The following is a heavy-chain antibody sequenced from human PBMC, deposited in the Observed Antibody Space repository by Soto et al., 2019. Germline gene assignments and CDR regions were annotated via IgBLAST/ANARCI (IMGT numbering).Heavy chain of an antibody. D-gene: IGHD6-6*01. CDR2: IYYSGST. CDR1: GGSISSYY. Sequence: SETLSLTCTVSGGSISSYYWSWIRQPPGKGLEWIGYIYYSGSTNYNPSLKSRVTISVDTSKNQFSLKLSSVTAADTAVYYCARVIAARPLYYYYSGMDVWGQGTTVTVSS. CDR3: ARVIAARPLYYYYSGMDV. J-gene: IGHJ6*02. V-gene: IGHV4-59*01.